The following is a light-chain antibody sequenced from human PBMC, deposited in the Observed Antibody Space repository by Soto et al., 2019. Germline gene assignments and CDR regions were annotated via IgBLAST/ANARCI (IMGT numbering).Light chain of an antibody. CDR1: QSVGSF. CDR2: GAS. CDR3: QQRSNWPPSWT. V-gene: IGKV3-11*01. Sequence: IVLTQSPATLSLSPGERATLSCRASQSVGSFLAWYQQKPGQAPRLLIYGASTRATGIPARFSGSGSGTDFTLTISSLEPEDFAVYYCQQRSNWPPSWTFGQGTKVDTK. J-gene: IGKJ1*01.